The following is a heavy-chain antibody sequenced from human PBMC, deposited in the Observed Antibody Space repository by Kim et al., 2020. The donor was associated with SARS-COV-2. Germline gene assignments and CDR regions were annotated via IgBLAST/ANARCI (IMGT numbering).Heavy chain of an antibody. CDR2: INHIGGT. CDR3: ARGLGGSHSYYFDF. V-gene: IGHV4-34*01. D-gene: IGHD1-26*01. Sequence: SETLSLTCAVYGGSFSGHYWSWIRQPPGKGLEWFGEINHIGGTKYNPSLKSRLRISVDTSRNQFSLKLYSVTAADTAIYYCARGLGGSHSYYFDFWAQG. CDR1: GGSFSGHY. J-gene: IGHJ4*02.